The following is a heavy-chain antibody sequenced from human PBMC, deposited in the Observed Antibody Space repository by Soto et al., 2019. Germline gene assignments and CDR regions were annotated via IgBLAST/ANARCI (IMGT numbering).Heavy chain of an antibody. CDR3: ARALPTVTTSGDYYYCGMDV. V-gene: IGHV4-4*02. D-gene: IGHD4-17*01. CDR1: GGSISSSNW. CDR2: IYHSGST. Sequence: SETLSLTCAVSGGSISSSNWWSWVRQPPGKGLEWIGEIYHSGSTNYNPSLKSRVTISVDKSKNQFSLKLSSVTAADTAVYYCARALPTVTTSGDYYYCGMDVWGQGTTVTVSS. J-gene: IGHJ6*02.